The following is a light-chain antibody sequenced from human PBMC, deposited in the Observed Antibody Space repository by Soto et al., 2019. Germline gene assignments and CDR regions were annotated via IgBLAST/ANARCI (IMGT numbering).Light chain of an antibody. CDR3: QGCRTWPLS. CDR1: QNVYNN. Sequence: EIVMTQSPATLSVSPGEGATLSCKASQNVYNNLAWYQQRPGQPPRLLIYDASTRATGISARFSGSGYGTEFTPTTSSLQSEDFAVNCCQGCRTWPLSFGGGTKVETK. V-gene: IGKV3-15*01. CDR2: DAS. J-gene: IGKJ4*01.